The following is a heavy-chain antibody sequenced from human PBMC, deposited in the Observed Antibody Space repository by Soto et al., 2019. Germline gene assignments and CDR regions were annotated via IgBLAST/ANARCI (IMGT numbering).Heavy chain of an antibody. V-gene: IGHV5-51*01. D-gene: IGHD4-17*01. CDR1: GYSFTNYW. Sequence: GESLKISCKGSGYSFTNYWIAWMRQMPGEGLEYMGIIYPSDSTARYSPSFQGQVTFSVDKSISTAYLQWNSLKASETAMYYCARHGFYGDYSSNYFDPWGQGTLVTVSS. CDR3: ARHGFYGDYSSNYFDP. J-gene: IGHJ5*02. CDR2: IYPSDSTA.